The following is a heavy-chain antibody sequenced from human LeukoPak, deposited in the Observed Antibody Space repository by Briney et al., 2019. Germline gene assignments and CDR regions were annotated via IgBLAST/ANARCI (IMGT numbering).Heavy chain of an antibody. J-gene: IGHJ4*02. Sequence: GGSLSLSCAASGFTFSSYAMSWVRQAPGKGLEWVSAISGSGGSTYYADSVKGRFTISRDNSKNTLYLQMNSLRAEDTAVYYCAKFPPIVVVPAAIAVFDYWGQGTLVTVSS. CDR2: ISGSGGST. CDR3: AKFPPIVVVPAAIAVFDY. D-gene: IGHD2-2*01. V-gene: IGHV3-23*01. CDR1: GFTFSSYA.